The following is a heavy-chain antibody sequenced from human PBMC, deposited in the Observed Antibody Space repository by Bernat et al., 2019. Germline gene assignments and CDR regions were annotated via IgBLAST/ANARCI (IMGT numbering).Heavy chain of an antibody. CDR1: GYTFTGYY. Sequence: QLQLVQSGAGVKKPGASVKVSCKASGYTFTGYYMHWVRQAPGQGLEWMGWINPNSGGTNYAQKFQGRVTMTRDTSISTAYMELSRLRSDDTAVDYCARAYSSGWYRYDYWGQGTLVTVSS. CDR2: INPNSGGT. CDR3: ARAYSSGWYRYDY. V-gene: IGHV1-2*02. D-gene: IGHD6-19*01. J-gene: IGHJ4*02.